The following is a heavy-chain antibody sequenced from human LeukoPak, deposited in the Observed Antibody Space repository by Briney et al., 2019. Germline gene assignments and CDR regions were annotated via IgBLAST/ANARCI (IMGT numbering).Heavy chain of an antibody. V-gene: IGHV6-1*01. CDR2: TYYRSKWYN. J-gene: IGHJ6*02. CDR3: ARAHYYDSSGHSFGMDV. Sequence: SQTLSLTCAISGDSVPSNSAAWNWIRQSPSRGLEWLGRTYYRSKWYNDYAVSVKSRITINPDTSKSQLSLQLNSVAPEDTAVYYCARAHYYDSSGHSFGMDVWGQGTAVTISS. CDR1: GDSVPSNSAA. D-gene: IGHD3-22*01.